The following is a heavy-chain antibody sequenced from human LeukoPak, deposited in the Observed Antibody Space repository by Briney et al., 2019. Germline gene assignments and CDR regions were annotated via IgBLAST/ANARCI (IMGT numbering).Heavy chain of an antibody. CDR1: GFTFNTYS. Sequence: GGSLRLSCEASGFTFNTYSMNWARQAPGKGLEWVSSISSSSSYIYYADSVKGRFTISRDNAKNSLYLQMNSLRAEDTAVYYCARAAGATVGYWGQGTLVTVSS. CDR2: ISSSSSYI. V-gene: IGHV3-21*01. J-gene: IGHJ4*02. D-gene: IGHD1-26*01. CDR3: ARAAGATVGY.